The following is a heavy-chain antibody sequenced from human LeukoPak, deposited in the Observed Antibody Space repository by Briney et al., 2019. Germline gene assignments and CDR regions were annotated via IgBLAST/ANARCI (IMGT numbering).Heavy chain of an antibody. J-gene: IGHJ3*02. CDR2: IDPSDSYT. V-gene: IGHV5-10-1*01. D-gene: IGHD3-9*01. CDR3: ASGLYYDILTGSLGAFDI. Sequence: GESLKISCKGSGYSFTSYWISWVRPMPGKGLEXXXRIDPSDSYTNYSPSFQGHVTISADKSISTAYLQWSSLKASDTAMYYCASGLYYDILTGSLGAFDIWGQGTMVTVSS. CDR1: GYSFTSYW.